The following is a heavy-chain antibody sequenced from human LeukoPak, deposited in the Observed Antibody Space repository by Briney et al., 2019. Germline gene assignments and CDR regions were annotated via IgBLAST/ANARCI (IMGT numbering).Heavy chain of an antibody. CDR2: INLDGSEK. V-gene: IGHV3-7*01. CDR1: GFTFSTYW. D-gene: IGHD6-19*01. Sequence: TGGSLRLSCGASGFTFSTYWMSWVRQAPGKGLEWVADINLDGSEKSHVDSVKGRFTISRDNAKNSLFLQMNSLRAEDTAVYYCARLGGWYGPDYWGQGTLVIVSS. J-gene: IGHJ4*02. CDR3: ARLGGWYGPDY.